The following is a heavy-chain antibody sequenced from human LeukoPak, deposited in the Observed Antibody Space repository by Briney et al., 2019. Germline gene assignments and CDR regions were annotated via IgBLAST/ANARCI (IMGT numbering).Heavy chain of an antibody. CDR1: GGSISSGSYF. Sequence: SETLSLTCTVSGGSISSGSYFWSWTRQSAGKGLEWIGRIYTSGSTNYNPSLKSRVTISLDTSKNQFSLKLSSVTAADTAVYYCARLGADFWSGYYFDYWGQGTLVTVSS. CDR3: ARLGADFWSGYYFDY. D-gene: IGHD3-3*01. V-gene: IGHV4-61*02. J-gene: IGHJ4*02. CDR2: IYTSGST.